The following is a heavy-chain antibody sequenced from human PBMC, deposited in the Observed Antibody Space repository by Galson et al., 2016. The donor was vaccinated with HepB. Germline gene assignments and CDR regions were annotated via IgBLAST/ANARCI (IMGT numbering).Heavy chain of an antibody. Sequence: CAISGDSVSSNSATWNWIRQSPSRGLEWLGRTYYRFKWYNDYALSVKSRITINPDTSKNQFSLQLNSVTPEDTAVYYCARVRSGYSGYANPYYYGMDVWGQWTTVTVSS. CDR1: GDSVSSNSAT. V-gene: IGHV6-1*01. D-gene: IGHD5-12*01. J-gene: IGHJ6*02. CDR3: ARVRSGYSGYANPYYYGMDV. CDR2: TYYRFKWYN.